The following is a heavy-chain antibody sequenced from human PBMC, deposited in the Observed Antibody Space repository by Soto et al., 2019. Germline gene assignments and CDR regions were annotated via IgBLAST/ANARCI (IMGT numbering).Heavy chain of an antibody. Sequence: QVQLVESGGGVVQPGTSLRLSRVGSGFTFRNYGIHWVRQAPGKGLEWVAVIWSDASDRHHADSVKGRFPISRDNSKTARYLEMHTLPAEDTAAYYCERDRPNAHYLEFCGLGTLVTVSS. D-gene: IGHD1-1*01. CDR3: ERDRPNAHYLEF. CDR1: GFTFRNYG. V-gene: IGHV3-33*01. CDR2: IWSDASDR. J-gene: IGHJ4*02.